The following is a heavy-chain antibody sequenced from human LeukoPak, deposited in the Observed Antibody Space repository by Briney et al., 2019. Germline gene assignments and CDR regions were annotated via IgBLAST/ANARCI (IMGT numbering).Heavy chain of an antibody. V-gene: IGHV4-4*07. CDR2: IYTSGST. J-gene: IGHJ4*02. CDR1: GGSITNYY. D-gene: IGHD5-24*01. CDR3: ATGRDAYKSGC. Sequence: KSSETLSLTCTVSGGSITNYYWSWIRQPAGKGLEWIGRIYTSGSTSYNPSLKSRVTMSVDTSKNQFSLKLSSVTAADTAVYYCATGRDAYKSGCWGQGTLVTVSP.